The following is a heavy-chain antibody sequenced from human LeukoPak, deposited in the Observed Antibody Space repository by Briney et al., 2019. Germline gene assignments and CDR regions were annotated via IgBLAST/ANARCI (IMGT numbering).Heavy chain of an antibody. J-gene: IGHJ4*02. Sequence: ASVKVSCKASGYTFTSYDINWVRQATGQGLEWMGWMNPNSGKTGYAQKFQGRVTITRNTSISTAYMELSSLRSEDTAVYYCARESCSGGSCYSDYWGQGTLVTVSS. CDR3: ARESCSGGSCYSDY. V-gene: IGHV1-8*01. CDR1: GYTFTSYD. D-gene: IGHD2-15*01. CDR2: MNPNSGKT.